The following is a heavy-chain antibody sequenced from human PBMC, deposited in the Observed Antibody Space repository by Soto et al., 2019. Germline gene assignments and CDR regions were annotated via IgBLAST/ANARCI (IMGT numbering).Heavy chain of an antibody. CDR3: AKDTGYWAPGISVAGHFDY. V-gene: IGHV3-9*01. J-gene: IGHJ4*02. D-gene: IGHD6-19*01. CDR1: GFTFDDYA. Sequence: GGSLRLSCAASGFTFDDYAMHWVRQAPGKGLEWVSGISWNSGSIGYADSVKGRFTISRDNAKNSLYLQMNSLRAEDTALYYCAKDTGYWAPGISVAGHFDYWGQGTLVTVSS. CDR2: ISWNSGSI.